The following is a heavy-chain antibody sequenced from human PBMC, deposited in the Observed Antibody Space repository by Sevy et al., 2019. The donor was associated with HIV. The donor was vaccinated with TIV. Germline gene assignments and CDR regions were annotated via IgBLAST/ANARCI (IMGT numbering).Heavy chain of an antibody. J-gene: IGHJ4*02. CDR1: GFTFSSYS. Sequence: GGSLRLSCAASGFTFSSYSMNWVRQAPGKGLEWVSSFSSSSSYIHYADSVKGRFTISRDNAKNALYLQMNSLRAEDTAVYYCARDPPLITGTTTDYWGQGTLVTVSS. V-gene: IGHV3-21*01. D-gene: IGHD1-20*01. CDR3: ARDPPLITGTTTDY. CDR2: FSSSSSYI.